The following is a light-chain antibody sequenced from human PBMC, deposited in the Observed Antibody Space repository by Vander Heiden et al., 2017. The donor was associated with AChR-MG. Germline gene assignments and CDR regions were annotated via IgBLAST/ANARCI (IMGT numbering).Light chain of an antibody. J-gene: IGKJ1*01. V-gene: IGKV1-39*01. CDR1: LSITNY. CDR2: AAS. CDR3: QQTYSTPRT. Sequence: DIQMTQSPSSLYASVGDRVTITCRASLSITNYLNWFQQKPGKAPKLLIYAASSLQSGVPSRFSGSGSGTDFTLTISSLQPEDFATYYCQQTYSTPRTFGQGTKVEIK.